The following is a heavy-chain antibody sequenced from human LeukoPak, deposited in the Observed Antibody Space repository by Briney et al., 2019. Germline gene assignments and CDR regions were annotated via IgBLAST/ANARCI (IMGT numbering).Heavy chain of an antibody. D-gene: IGHD2-21*02. CDR1: GFSFGSYT. V-gene: IGHV3-64*01. J-gene: IGHJ4*02. CDR3: LRGGRLPDY. CDR2: ISDNGYGR. Sequence: PGGSLRLSCAASGFSFGSYTLNWVRQAPGKGLQYVSIISDNGYGRYYANSVKGRFTISRDNSNNTLYLQMDSLRPEDTGVYYCLRGGRLPDYRGKGTLVTVSS.